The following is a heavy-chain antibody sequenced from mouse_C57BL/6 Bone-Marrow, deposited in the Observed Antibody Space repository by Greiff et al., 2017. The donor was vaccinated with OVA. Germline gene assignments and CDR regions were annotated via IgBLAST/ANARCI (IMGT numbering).Heavy chain of an antibody. CDR2: IYPRSGNT. CDR1: GYTFTSYG. V-gene: IGHV1-81*01. CDR3: ARRNYYGSSLYWYFDV. Sequence: VPLVESGAELARPGASVKLSCKASGYTFTSYGISWVKQRTGQGLEWIGEIYPRSGNTYYNEKFKGKATLTADKSSSTAYMELRSLTSEDSAVYFCARRNYYGSSLYWYFDVWGTGTTVTVSS. J-gene: IGHJ1*03. D-gene: IGHD1-1*01.